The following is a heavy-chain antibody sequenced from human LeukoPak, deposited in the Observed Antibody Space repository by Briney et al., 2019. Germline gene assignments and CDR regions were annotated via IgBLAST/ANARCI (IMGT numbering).Heavy chain of an antibody. CDR2: IKSKTDGGTT. J-gene: IGHJ4*02. CDR1: GFTCSNAW. D-gene: IGHD3-22*01. Sequence: PGGSLRLSRAASGFTCSNAWMSWVRQAPGKGLEWVGRIKSKTDGGTTDYAAPVKGRFTISRDDSKNTLYLQMNSLKTEDTAVYYCTTDPYDSSGYYSLVGYWGQGTLVTVSS. V-gene: IGHV3-15*01. CDR3: TTDPYDSSGYYSLVGY.